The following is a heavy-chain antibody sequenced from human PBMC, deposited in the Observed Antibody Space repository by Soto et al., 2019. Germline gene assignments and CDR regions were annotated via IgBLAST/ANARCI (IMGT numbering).Heavy chain of an antibody. J-gene: IGHJ4*02. CDR2: IYYSGST. Sequence: SETLSLTCTVSGGSISSYYWSWIRQPPGKGLEWIGYIYYSGSTNYNPSLKSRVTISVDTSKNQFSLKLSSVTAADTAVYYCARAPSRRYSSGLAFDYWGQGTLVTVSS. D-gene: IGHD6-19*01. CDR1: GGSISSYY. V-gene: IGHV4-59*01. CDR3: ARAPSRRYSSGLAFDY.